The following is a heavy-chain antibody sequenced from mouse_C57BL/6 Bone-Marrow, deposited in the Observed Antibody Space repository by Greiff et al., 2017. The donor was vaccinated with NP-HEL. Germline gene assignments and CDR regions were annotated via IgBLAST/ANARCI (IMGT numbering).Heavy chain of an antibody. V-gene: IGHV1-80*01. Sequence: QVQLQQSGAELVKPGASVKISCKASGYAFSSYWMNWVKQRPGKGLEWIGQLYPGDGDTNYNGQFKGQATLTADKSSSTAYMQRSSLTSEDSAVYFCARYDDYDEGFAYWGQGTLVTVSA. CDR1: GYAFSSYW. J-gene: IGHJ3*01. CDR3: ARYDDYDEGFAY. D-gene: IGHD2-4*01. CDR2: LYPGDGDT.